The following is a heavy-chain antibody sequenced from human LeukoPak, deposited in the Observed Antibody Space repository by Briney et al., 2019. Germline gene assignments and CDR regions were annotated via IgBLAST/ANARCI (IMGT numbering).Heavy chain of an antibody. CDR2: IKPDGSGK. CDR3: SSQPAVLDLDC. Sequence: PGGSLRLSCAASGFACYWMTWVRQAPGKGLEWVANIKPDGSGKNYVDSVKGRFTISRDSAKNSLYLQMRGLRVEDTAVYYCSSQPAVLDLDCWGQGALVTVSS. V-gene: IGHV3-7*01. J-gene: IGHJ4*02. D-gene: IGHD2/OR15-2a*01. CDR1: GFACYW.